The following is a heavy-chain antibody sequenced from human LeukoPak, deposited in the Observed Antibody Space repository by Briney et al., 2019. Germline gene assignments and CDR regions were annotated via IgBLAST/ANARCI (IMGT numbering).Heavy chain of an antibody. J-gene: IGHJ4*02. CDR1: GFTFSSYG. CDR2: ISYDGSNK. V-gene: IGHV3-30*18. Sequence: PGRSLRLSCAASGFTFSSYGMHWVRQAPGKGLEWVAVISYDGSNKYYADSVKGRFTISRDNSKNTLYLQMNSLRAEDTAVYYCAKSRVTTDWGQGTLVTGS. CDR3: AKSRVTTD. D-gene: IGHD4-17*01.